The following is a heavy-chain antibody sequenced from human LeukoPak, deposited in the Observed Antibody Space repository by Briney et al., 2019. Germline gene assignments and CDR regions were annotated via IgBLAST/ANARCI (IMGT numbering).Heavy chain of an antibody. CDR2: IKSKTDGGTT. CDR3: TTAAEYNYDSSAYYQYDY. V-gene: IGHV3-15*01. J-gene: IGHJ4*02. CDR1: GFTFSNAW. D-gene: IGHD3-22*01. Sequence: GGSLRLSCAASGFTFSNAWMSWVRQAPGKGLEWVGRIKSKTDGGTTDYAAPVKGRFTISRDDSKNTVYLQMNSLRAEDTAVYYCTTAAEYNYDSSAYYQYDYWGQGTLVTVSS.